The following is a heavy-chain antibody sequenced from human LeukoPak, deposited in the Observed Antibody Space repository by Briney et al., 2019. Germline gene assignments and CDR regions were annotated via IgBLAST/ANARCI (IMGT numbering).Heavy chain of an antibody. CDR1: GVSISSYY. V-gene: IGHV4-59*01. J-gene: IGHJ5*02. CDR3: ARVGAMYYYGSEPHWFDP. Sequence: SETLSLTCTVSGVSISSYYWSWIRQPPGKGLEWIGYIYYSGTTNYNPSLKSLVTISVETSKNEFSLKLSSVTAADTAVYYCARVGAMYYYGSEPHWFDPWGQGTLVTVSS. D-gene: IGHD3-10*01. CDR2: IYYSGTT.